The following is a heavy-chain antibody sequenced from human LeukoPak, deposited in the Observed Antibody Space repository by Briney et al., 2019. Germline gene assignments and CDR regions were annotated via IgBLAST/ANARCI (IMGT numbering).Heavy chain of an antibody. CDR1: GFTFDDYG. CDR3: ASGYDYVWGSYPSHFDY. CDR2: ISSSSSYI. V-gene: IGHV3-21*01. J-gene: IGHJ4*02. Sequence: GGSLRLSCAASGFTFDDYGMSWVRQAPGKGLEWVSSISSSSSYIYYADSVKGRFTISRDNAKNSLYLQMNSLRAEDTAVYYCASGYDYVWGSYPSHFDYWGQGTLVTVSS. D-gene: IGHD3-16*01.